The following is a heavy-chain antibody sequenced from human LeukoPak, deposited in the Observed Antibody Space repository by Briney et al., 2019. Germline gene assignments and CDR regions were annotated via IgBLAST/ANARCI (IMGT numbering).Heavy chain of an antibody. CDR2: IKTDGSST. Sequence: GGSLRLSCAASGFTFSSYSMNWVRQAPGKGLVWVSRIKTDGSSTNYAGSVKGRFTVSRDNAKNTLYLQMNTLRAEDTAVYYCARDLGYYYIDVWGKGTTVTVSS. CDR3: ARDLGYYYIDV. J-gene: IGHJ6*03. V-gene: IGHV3-74*01. CDR1: GFTFSSYS.